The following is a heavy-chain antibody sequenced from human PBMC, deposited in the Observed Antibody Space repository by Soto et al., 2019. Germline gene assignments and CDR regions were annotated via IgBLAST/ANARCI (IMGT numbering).Heavy chain of an antibody. Sequence: QLRLQESGPGLVRPSEPLSLTCTVSGGSISSGTSYWGWIRQSPGKGLEWIGSMYYTGTTDYNSSLKSRATISVDMSKNQFSLKLSSVTAADTAVYFCAIVRPTNNWYSFDVWGQGSLVNVS. V-gene: IGHV4-39*01. CDR3: AIVRPTNNWYSFDV. J-gene: IGHJ3*01. D-gene: IGHD1-1*01. CDR1: GGSISSGTSY. CDR2: MYYTGTT.